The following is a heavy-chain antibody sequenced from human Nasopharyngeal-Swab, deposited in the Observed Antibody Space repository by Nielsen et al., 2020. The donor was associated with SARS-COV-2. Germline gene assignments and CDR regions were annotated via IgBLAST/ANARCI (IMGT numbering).Heavy chain of an antibody. V-gene: IGHV4-61*02. CDR3: ARDKAYCGGDCFDAFDI. J-gene: IGHJ3*02. Sequence: SETLSLTCTVSGGSISSGSYYWSWIRQPAGKGLEWIGRIYTSGSTNYNPSLKSRVTISVDTSKNQFSLKLSSVTAADTAVYYCARDKAYCGGDCFDAFDIWGQGTMVTVSP. CDR2: IYTSGST. CDR1: GGSISSGSYY. D-gene: IGHD2-21*02.